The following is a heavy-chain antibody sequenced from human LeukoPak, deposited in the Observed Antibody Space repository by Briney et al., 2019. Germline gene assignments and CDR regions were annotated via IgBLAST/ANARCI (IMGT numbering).Heavy chain of an antibody. CDR3: ATVPGYCDSTTYYSRMDV. CDR2: IDASGRYI. J-gene: IGHJ6*02. D-gene: IGHD2-2*01. Sequence: GGSLRLSCTAPGYIVSKNAMNWVRQAPGKGLEWVASIDASGRYIYYGDSVKGRFTISKDNAQNSLYLQMNSLRAEDTAVYYCATVPGYCDSTTYYSRMDVWGQGTTVTVSS. CDR1: GYIVSKNA. V-gene: IGHV3-21*01.